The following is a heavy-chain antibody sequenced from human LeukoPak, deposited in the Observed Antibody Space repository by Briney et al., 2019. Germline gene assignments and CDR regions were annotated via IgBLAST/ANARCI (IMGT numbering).Heavy chain of an antibody. J-gene: IGHJ4*02. CDR3: ARDLRSYSDY. Sequence: GRSLRLSCAASGFTFSSYSMNWVSQAPGKGLEWVSYISSSSSTIYYADSVKGRFTISRDNAKNSLYLQMNSLRAEDTAVYYCARDLRSYSDYWGQGTLVTVSS. CDR2: ISSSSSTI. V-gene: IGHV3-48*01. CDR1: GFTFSSYS.